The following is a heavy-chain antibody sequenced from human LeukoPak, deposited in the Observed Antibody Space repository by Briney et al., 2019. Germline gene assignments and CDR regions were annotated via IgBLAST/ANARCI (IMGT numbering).Heavy chain of an antibody. CDR1: GFTFDDFS. CDR3: ARDALDPTYYYDSSGPGHFDY. CDR2: INKGGDRT. J-gene: IGHJ4*02. Sequence: GGSLRLSCAASGFTFDDFSIHWVRQAPGKGLEWVSLINKGGDRTFYADSVEGRFTISRDNAKNSLYLQMNSLRAEDTAVYYCARDALDPTYYYDSSGPGHFDYWGQGTLVTVSS. D-gene: IGHD3-22*01. V-gene: IGHV3-43*01.